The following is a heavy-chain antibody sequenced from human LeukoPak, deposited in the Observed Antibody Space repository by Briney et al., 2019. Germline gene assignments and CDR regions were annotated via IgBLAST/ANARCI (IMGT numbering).Heavy chain of an antibody. CDR1: GYTFTDYY. Sequence: ASVKVSCKASGYTFTDYYMHWVRQAPGQGLEWMGWINPDSGGTNYAQNFQGRVTMTTDTSISTAYMEVSRLRSDDTAVYYCARVRIGQQLDKYYYYAMDVWGQGTTVTVSS. CDR2: INPDSGGT. V-gene: IGHV1-2*02. J-gene: IGHJ6*02. CDR3: ARVRIGQQLDKYYYYAMDV. D-gene: IGHD6-13*01.